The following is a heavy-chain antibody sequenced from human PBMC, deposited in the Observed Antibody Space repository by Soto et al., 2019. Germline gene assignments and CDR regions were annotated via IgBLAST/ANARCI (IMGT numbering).Heavy chain of an antibody. D-gene: IGHD6-19*01. Sequence: SETLSLTCTVSGVSVSSGEYYWSWIRQHPGKGLEWIGFLHYSGSTFYNPSLKSRVTISVDTSKNQFSLKLSSVTAADTAVYYCARSIAVAAPADYWGRGTLVTVSS. V-gene: IGHV4-31*03. CDR3: ARSIAVAAPADY. J-gene: IGHJ4*02. CDR2: LHYSGST. CDR1: GVSVSSGEYY.